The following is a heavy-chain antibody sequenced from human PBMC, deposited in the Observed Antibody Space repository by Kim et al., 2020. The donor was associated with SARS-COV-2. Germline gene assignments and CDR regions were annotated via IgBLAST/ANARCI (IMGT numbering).Heavy chain of an antibody. CDR1: GFNFNTYA. D-gene: IGHD3-3*01. V-gene: IGHV3-33*06. J-gene: IGHJ6*02. CDR3: AKDIEMTSIYYYYGLNV. CDR2: IWYDGTKK. Sequence: GGSLRLSCAASGFNFNTYAMNWVRRAPGKGLEWVANIWYDGTKKTYGDSVKGRFTISRDNSKNTLYLEMNSLRAEDTAVYHCAKDIEMTSIYYYYGLNVWGQGTTVTVAS.